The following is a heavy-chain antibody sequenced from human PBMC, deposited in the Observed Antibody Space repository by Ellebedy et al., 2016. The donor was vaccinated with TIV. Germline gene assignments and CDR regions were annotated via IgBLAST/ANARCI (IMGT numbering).Heavy chain of an antibody. D-gene: IGHD1-26*01. CDR3: ARGASWELRAPYYYYGMDV. CDR1: GFMFSSYN. Sequence: GESLKISCAASGFMFSSYNMNWVRQAPGKGLVWVSRINTDVSSTSYAGSVKGRFTISRDNAENTLYLQMNSLTAEDTAVYYCARGASWELRAPYYYYGMDVWGQGTTVTVSS. V-gene: IGHV3-74*01. CDR2: INTDVSST. J-gene: IGHJ6*02.